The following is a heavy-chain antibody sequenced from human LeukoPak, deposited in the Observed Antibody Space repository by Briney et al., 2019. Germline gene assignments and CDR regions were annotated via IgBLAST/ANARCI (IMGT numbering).Heavy chain of an antibody. D-gene: IGHD7-27*01. CDR3: ARLNGGCFDI. CDR2: ISYDGKHK. V-gene: IGHV3-30*04. Sequence: GGSLRLSCAASGFTFSNYAMEWVRQAPGKGLEWVALISYDGKHKYYADSVKGRFTISRDNAKNSLYLQMNSLRAEDTAVYYCARLNGGCFDIWGQGTMVTVSS. CDR1: GFTFSNYA. J-gene: IGHJ3*02.